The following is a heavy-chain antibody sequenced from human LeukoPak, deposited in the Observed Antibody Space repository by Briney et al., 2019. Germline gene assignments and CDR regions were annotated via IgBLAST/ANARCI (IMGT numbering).Heavy chain of an antibody. CDR1: GFTFSSYW. V-gene: IGHV3-74*01. CDR3: ARGGSYSSSSTLWY. CDR2: IYSDGSIT. D-gene: IGHD6-13*01. Sequence: GGALRLSCAAPGFTFSSYWMDWVRQAPGKGLVWVSRIYSDGSITTYAASVKGRFTISRDNAKNPRDLQMNSLRADATAVYYCARGGSYSSSSTLWYWGQGTLVTVSA. J-gene: IGHJ4*02.